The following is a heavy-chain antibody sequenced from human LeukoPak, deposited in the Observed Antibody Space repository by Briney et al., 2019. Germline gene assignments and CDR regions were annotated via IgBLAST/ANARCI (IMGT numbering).Heavy chain of an antibody. CDR1: GGSISSSSYY. D-gene: IGHD2-15*01. CDR3: AGGYCSGGSCATEWWDNWFDP. J-gene: IGHJ5*02. CDR2: IYYSGST. V-gene: IGHV4-39*01. Sequence: KPSETLSLTCTVSGGSISSSSYYWGWIRQPPGKGLEWIGSIYYSGSTYYNPSLKSRVTISVDTSKNQFSLKLSSVTAADTAVYYCAGGYCSGGSCATEWWDNWFDPWGQGTLVTVSS.